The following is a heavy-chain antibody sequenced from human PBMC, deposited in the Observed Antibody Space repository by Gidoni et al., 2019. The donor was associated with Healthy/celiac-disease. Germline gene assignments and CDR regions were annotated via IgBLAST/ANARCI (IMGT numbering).Heavy chain of an antibody. J-gene: IGHJ4*02. CDR1: GGPSSSYY. CDR3: ARIRIAAAGTVVDY. D-gene: IGHD6-13*01. CDR2: IYYSGST. Sequence: QVQLQESGPGLVKPSETLSLTCTVSGGPSSSYYWSWIRQPPGKGLGWIGYIYYSGSTNYNPSLKSRVTISVDTSKNQFSLKLSSVTAADTAVYYCARIRIAAAGTVVDYWGQGTLVTVSS. V-gene: IGHV4-59*01.